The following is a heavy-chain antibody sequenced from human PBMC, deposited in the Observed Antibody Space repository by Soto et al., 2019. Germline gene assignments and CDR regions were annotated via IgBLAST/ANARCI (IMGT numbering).Heavy chain of an antibody. V-gene: IGHV1-18*01. CDR3: ASDFIDLGSYDSTADY. CDR1: GYTFTSYG. D-gene: IGHD1-26*01. Sequence: VQLVQSGAEVKKPGASVKVSCKASGYTFTSYGISWVRQAPGQGLEWMGWISAYNGNTNYAQKLQGRVTMTTDTSTSTAYMELRSLISDETAVYYCASDFIDLGSYDSTADYRGQGTLVTVSS. CDR2: ISAYNGNT. J-gene: IGHJ4*02.